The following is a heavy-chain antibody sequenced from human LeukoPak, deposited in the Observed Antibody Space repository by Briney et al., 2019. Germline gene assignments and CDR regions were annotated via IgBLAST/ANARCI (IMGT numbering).Heavy chain of an antibody. V-gene: IGHV4-59*01. CDR1: GGSISNYY. CDR3: AGGICTNGVCSFHPFGY. J-gene: IGHJ4*02. Sequence: SETLSLTCTVSGGSISNYYWSWIRQPPGKGLEWIGYFFYSGSTNYNPSLKSRVTISVDTSKNQFSLKLTSVTAADTAVYYCAGGICTNGVCSFHPFGYWGQGTLVTVSS. CDR2: FFYSGST. D-gene: IGHD2-8*01.